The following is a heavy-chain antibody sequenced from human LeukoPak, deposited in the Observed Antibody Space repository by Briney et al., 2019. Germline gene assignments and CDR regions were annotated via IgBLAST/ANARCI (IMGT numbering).Heavy chain of an antibody. CDR1: GGSISSSSYY. J-gene: IGHJ2*01. D-gene: IGHD3-9*01. CDR2: IYYSGST. V-gene: IGHV4-39*01. CDR3: ARPGFGWLLYQFDL. Sequence: SETLSLTCTVSGGSISSSSYYWGWIRQPPGKGLEWIGSIYYSGSTYYNPSLKSRVTISVDTSKNQFSLKLSSVTAADTAVYYCARPGFGWLLYQFDLWGRGTLVTVSS.